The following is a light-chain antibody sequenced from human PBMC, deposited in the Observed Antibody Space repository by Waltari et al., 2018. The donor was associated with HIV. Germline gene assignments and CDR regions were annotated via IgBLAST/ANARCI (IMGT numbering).Light chain of an antibody. CDR3: ATWDDVLRTLL. J-gene: IGLJ3*02. CDR1: RSNIAIHS. Sequence: QSVLTQTPSASGTPGQTVTISCSGGRSNIAIHSVYWYQQLPGTTPKLLIYGGTQRPSGVPDRFTGSKSDTSAFLAISGLRSEDEGDYYCATWDDVLRTLLFGGGTKLTVL. V-gene: IGLV1-47*01. CDR2: GGT.